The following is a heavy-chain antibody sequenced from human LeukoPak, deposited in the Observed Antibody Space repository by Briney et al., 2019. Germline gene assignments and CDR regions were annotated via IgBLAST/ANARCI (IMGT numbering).Heavy chain of an antibody. Sequence: GGSLRLSCAASGFTFSSYAMSWVRQAPGEGLEWVSAISGSGGSTYYADSVKGRFTISRDNSKNTLYLQMNSLRAEDTAVYYCAKGIHDFWSGYYYYYYGMDVWGQGTTVTVSS. CDR1: GFTFSSYA. V-gene: IGHV3-23*01. D-gene: IGHD3-3*01. CDR2: ISGSGGST. CDR3: AKGIHDFWSGYYYYYYGMDV. J-gene: IGHJ6*02.